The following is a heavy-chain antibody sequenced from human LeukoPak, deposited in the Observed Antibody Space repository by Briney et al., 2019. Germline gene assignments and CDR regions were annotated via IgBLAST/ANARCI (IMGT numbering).Heavy chain of an antibody. J-gene: IGHJ6*02. Sequence: GGSLRLSCAASGFTFSSYWMSWVRQAPGKGLEWVANIKQDGSEKYYVDSVKGRFTISRDNAKNSLYLQMNSLRAEDTAVYYCARDKSSGWYGGYYYYGMDVWGQGTTATVSS. CDR1: GFTFSSYW. CDR2: IKQDGSEK. D-gene: IGHD6-19*01. CDR3: ARDKSSGWYGGYYYYGMDV. V-gene: IGHV3-7*01.